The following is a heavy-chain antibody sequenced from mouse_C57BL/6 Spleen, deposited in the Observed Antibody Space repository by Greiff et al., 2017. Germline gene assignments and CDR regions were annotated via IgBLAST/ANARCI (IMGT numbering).Heavy chain of an antibody. J-gene: IGHJ2*01. CDR3: AREIYYDYPFYYFAY. CDR2: IYPRSGNT. CDR1: GYTFTSYG. Sequence: QVQLQQSGAELARPGASVKLSCKASGYTFTSYGISWVKQRTGQGLEWIGEIYPRSGNTYYNEKFKGKATLTADKSSSTAYMELRSLTSEDSAVYFCAREIYYDYPFYYFAYWGQGTTLTVSS. D-gene: IGHD2-4*01. V-gene: IGHV1-81*01.